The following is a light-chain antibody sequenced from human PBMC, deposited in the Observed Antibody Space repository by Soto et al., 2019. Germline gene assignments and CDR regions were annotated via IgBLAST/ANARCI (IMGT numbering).Light chain of an antibody. CDR1: NSDVGRYDH. J-gene: IGLJ3*02. V-gene: IGLV2-8*01. CDR2: EVN. CDR3: SSFAASNGWV. Sequence: QSALTQPPSASGSLGQSITISCTGTNSDVGRYDHVSWYQQHPGKVPKLMIYEVNKRPSGVPDRFSGSKSGNRASLTVSGLHVEDEADSYCSSFAASNGWVFGGGTQLTVL.